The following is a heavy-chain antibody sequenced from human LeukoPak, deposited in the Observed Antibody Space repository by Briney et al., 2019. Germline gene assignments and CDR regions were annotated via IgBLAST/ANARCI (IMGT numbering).Heavy chain of an antibody. CDR2: IWYDGSNK. CDR1: GFTFSSYG. V-gene: IGHV3-33*01. Sequence: PGGSLRLSCAASGFTFSSYGMHWVRQAPGKGLEWVAVIWYDGSNKYYADSVKGRFTISRDNSKNTLYLQMNSLRAEDTAVYYCARDQRKTWSLDYWGQGTLVTVSS. CDR3: ARDQRKTWSLDY. D-gene: IGHD2-15*01. J-gene: IGHJ4*02.